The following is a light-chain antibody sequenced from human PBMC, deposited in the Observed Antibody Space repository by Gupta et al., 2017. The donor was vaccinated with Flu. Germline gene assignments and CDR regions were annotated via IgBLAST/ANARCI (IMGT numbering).Light chain of an antibody. J-gene: IGLJ2*01. CDR3: QVWDSNSDHVV. CDR1: NIGSKG. V-gene: IGLV3-21*02. CDR2: DDT. Sequence: SYVLTQPPSVSVAPVQTARFACGGNNIGSKGVHWYQQKPGQAPVLVVYDDTARPSGIPERFFGSNSGNTATLTISRVEAGDEADYYCQVWDSNSDHVVFGGGTKLTVL.